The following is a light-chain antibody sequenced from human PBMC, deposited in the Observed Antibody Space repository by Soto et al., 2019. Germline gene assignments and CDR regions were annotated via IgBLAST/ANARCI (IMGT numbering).Light chain of an antibody. CDR3: ATWDDSLSGQV. V-gene: IGLV1-47*01. CDR2: RND. Sequence: QPVLTQPPSASGNPGQRVTISCSGSTSNIGVNYVYWYQQLPGTASKLLIYRNDHRPSWVPDRFSGSKSGTSASLAISDLRSEDEAEYFCATWDDSLSGQVFGGGTKLTVL. CDR1: TSNIGVNY. J-gene: IGLJ3*02.